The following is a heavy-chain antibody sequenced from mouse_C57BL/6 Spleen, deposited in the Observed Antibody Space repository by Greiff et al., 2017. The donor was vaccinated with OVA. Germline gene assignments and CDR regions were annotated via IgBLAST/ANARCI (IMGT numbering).Heavy chain of an antibody. V-gene: IGHV1-18*01. CDR2: INPNNGGT. CDR3: ARSDYDVAWFAY. J-gene: IGHJ3*01. CDR1: GYTFTDYN. Sequence: EVQLQESGAELVKPGASVKIPCKASGYTFTDYNMDWVKQSHGKSLEWIGDINPNNGGTIYNQKFKGKATLTVDKSSSTAYMELRSLTSEDTAVYYCARSDYDVAWFAYWGQGTLVTVSA. D-gene: IGHD2-4*01.